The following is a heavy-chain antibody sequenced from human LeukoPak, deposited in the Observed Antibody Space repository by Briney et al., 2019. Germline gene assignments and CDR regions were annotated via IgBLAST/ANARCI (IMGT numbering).Heavy chain of an antibody. CDR3: ARALGSPLDY. D-gene: IGHD1-26*01. J-gene: IGHJ4*02. CDR1: GFTLSSYS. Sequence: GGSLRLSCAASGFTLSSYSINWVRQAPGKGLEWVSYISSSGSTILYADSVKGRFTISRDNAKNSLYLQMNSLRDEDTAVYYYARALGSPLDYWGQGTLVTVSS. V-gene: IGHV3-48*02. CDR2: ISSSGSTI.